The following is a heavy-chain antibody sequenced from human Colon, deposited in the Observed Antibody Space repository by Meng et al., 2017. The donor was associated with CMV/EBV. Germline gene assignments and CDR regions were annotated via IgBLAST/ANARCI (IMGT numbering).Heavy chain of an antibody. V-gene: IGHV1-2*02. Sequence: ASVKVSCKTSGYYFSDFYLHWVQQAPGQGLEWMGYITPKSGHSNYDEKFRGRVAMTSDTSTSTVYMELNSLTSDDTAVYFCARDRDSSSWGFDFWGQGTLVTVSS. D-gene: IGHD6-6*01. CDR2: ITPKSGHS. CDR3: ARDRDSSSWGFDF. CDR1: GYYFSDFY. J-gene: IGHJ4*02.